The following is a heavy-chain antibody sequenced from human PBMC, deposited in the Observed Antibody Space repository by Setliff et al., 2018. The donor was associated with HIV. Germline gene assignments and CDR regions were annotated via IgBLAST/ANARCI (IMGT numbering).Heavy chain of an antibody. D-gene: IGHD3-10*01. J-gene: IGHJ5*02. CDR2: IYHSGTT. V-gene: IGHV4-4*02. CDR1: GGSISTNNW. CDR3: ARDHVFGSRTGFNP. Sequence: SETLSLTCAVSGGSISTNNWWTWVRQSPGKGLEWIGDIYHSGTTNYNPSLRSRVMISVDTSKNQFSLKLSAVTAADTAVYYCARDHVFGSRTGFNPWGPGILVTVSS.